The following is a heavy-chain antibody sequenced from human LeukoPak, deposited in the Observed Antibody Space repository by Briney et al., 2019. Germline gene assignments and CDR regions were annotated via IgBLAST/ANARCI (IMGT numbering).Heavy chain of an antibody. J-gene: IGHJ6*03. CDR3: ARDWRLLSGDYYYYMDV. Sequence: PSETLSLTCTVSGGSISSSSYYWGWIRQPPGKGLEWIGSIYYSGSTYYNPSLKSRVTISVDTSEIQFSLKLSSVTAADTAVYYCARDWRLLSGDYYYYMDVWGKGTTVTVSS. CDR2: IYYSGST. V-gene: IGHV4-39*07. CDR1: GGSISSSSYY. D-gene: IGHD6-25*01.